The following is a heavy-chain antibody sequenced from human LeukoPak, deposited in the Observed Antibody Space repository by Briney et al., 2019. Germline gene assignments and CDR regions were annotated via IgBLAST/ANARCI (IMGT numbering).Heavy chain of an antibody. Sequence: ASVKVSCKASGYTFTNYYMHWVRQAPGQGLEWMGIINPSGGGTSYAQKFQGRVTMTRDMSTSTVDMELSSLRAEDTAVYYCARTAPTRTMIGSGADYWGQGTLVTVSS. CDR3: ARTAPTRTMIGSGADY. J-gene: IGHJ4*02. CDR2: INPSGGGT. CDR1: GYTFTNYY. D-gene: IGHD3-22*01. V-gene: IGHV1-46*01.